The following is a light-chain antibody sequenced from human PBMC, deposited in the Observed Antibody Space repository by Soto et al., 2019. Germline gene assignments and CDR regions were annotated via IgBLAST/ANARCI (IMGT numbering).Light chain of an antibody. J-gene: IGLJ1*01. CDR1: SSDVGGYNY. CDR2: DVS. Sequence: LAQPASGNGSHGRSMPITKKKTSSDVGGYNYASWYQQPPGKAPKLMISDVSNRPSGVSYRFSGSKSGNTASLTISGLQTEDEADYYCSSYTTSSTYVVGTGTTVTVL. V-gene: IGLV2-14*03. CDR3: SSYTTSSTYV.